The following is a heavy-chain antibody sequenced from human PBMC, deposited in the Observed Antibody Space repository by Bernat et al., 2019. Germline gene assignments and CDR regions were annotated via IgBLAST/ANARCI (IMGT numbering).Heavy chain of an antibody. J-gene: IGHJ5*02. D-gene: IGHD3-10*01. Sequence: QVQLQQWGAGLLKPSETLSLTCAVYGGSFSGYYWSWIRQPPEKGLEWIGEINHSGSTNYNPSLKSRVTISVDTSKNQFSLKLSSVTAADTAVYYCARVYYYGSGSYYNSERREDNWFDPWGQGTLVTVSS. CDR1: GGSFSGYY. CDR2: INHSGST. V-gene: IGHV4-34*01. CDR3: ARVYYYGSGSYYNSERREDNWFDP.